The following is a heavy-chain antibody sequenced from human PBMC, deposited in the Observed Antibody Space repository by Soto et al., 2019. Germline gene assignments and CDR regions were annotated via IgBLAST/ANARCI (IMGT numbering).Heavy chain of an antibody. D-gene: IGHD3-9*01. Sequence: VKVSCKASGYTFTSYDINWVRQATGQGLEWMGWMNPNSGNTGYAQKFQGRVTMTRNTSISTAYMELSSLRSEDTAVYYCARESYDILSGFTESYYYYMDVWGKGTPVTV. CDR1: GYTFTSYD. CDR3: ARESYDILSGFTESYYYYMDV. CDR2: MNPNSGNT. J-gene: IGHJ6*03. V-gene: IGHV1-8*01.